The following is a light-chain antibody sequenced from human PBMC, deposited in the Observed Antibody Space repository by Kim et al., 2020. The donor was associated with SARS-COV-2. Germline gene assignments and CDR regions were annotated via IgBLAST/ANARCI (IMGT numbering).Light chain of an antibody. Sequence: TPPCPLSSGHSSYAIAWHQQQPEKGPRYLMKLNSDGSHSKGDGIPDRFSGSSSGAERYLTISSLQSEDEADYYCQTWGTGIRVVFGGGTQRTVL. J-gene: IGLJ2*01. V-gene: IGLV4-69*01. CDR2: LNSDGSH. CDR3: QTWGTGIRVV. CDR1: SGHSSYA.